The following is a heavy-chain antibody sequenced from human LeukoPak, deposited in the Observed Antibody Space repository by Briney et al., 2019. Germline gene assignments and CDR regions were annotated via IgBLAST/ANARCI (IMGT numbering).Heavy chain of an antibody. CDR2: IWYDGSNK. CDR1: GFTFSGFG. V-gene: IGHV3-33*01. Sequence: PGKSLRLSCAASGFTFSGFGMHWVRQAPGKGLEWAAVIWYDGSNKYYADSVKGRFTISRDNPKNTLYVQMNSLRAEDTAVYYCARGRGADYGGNSGYFDYWGQGTLVTVSS. CDR3: ARGRGADYGGNSGYFDY. J-gene: IGHJ4*02. D-gene: IGHD4-23*01.